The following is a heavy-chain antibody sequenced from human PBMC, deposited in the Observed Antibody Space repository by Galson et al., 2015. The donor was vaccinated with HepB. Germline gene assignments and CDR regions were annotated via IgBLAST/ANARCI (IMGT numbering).Heavy chain of an antibody. CDR3: ARTAAGSAKALGRHFDY. Sequence: SLRLSCATSGFIFSDYSMNWVRQAPGKGLEWVSSISSRKTYTYYADSVQGRFTISRDNAENSLYLQMNSLRAEDTALYFCARTAAGSAKALGRHFDYWGQGTLVTVSS. CDR1: GFIFSDYS. V-gene: IGHV3-21*01. D-gene: IGHD6-13*01. J-gene: IGHJ4*02. CDR2: ISSRKTYT.